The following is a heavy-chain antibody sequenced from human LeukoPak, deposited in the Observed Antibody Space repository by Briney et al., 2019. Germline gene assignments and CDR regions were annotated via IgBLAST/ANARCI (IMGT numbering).Heavy chain of an antibody. CDR2: IYFTGSS. J-gene: IGHJ3*01. CDR1: GGSMIGTY. D-gene: IGHD2-15*01. V-gene: IGHV4-59*08. Sequence: SEPLSLPCIVSGGSMIGTYWSWIRQPPGKGLEWLGNIYFTGSSKSNPSLKSRVTISLDTTKKQFSLRLASVTAADTAVYYCARRRQVTSYSPYAFDVWGQGTMVTVSS. CDR3: ARRRQVTSYSPYAFDV.